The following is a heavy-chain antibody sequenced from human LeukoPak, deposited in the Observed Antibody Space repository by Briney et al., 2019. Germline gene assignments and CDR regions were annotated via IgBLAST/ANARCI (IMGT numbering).Heavy chain of an antibody. CDR1: GGTFSSYA. CDR2: IIPIFGTA. CDR3: ATVPEGVPDAFDI. D-gene: IGHD3-16*01. J-gene: IGHJ3*02. Sequence: SVKVSCKASGGTFSSYAISWVRQAPGQGLEWMGGIIPIFGTANYAQKFQGRVTTTTDESTSTAYMELSSLRSEDTAVYYCATVPEGVPDAFDIWGQGTMVTVSS. V-gene: IGHV1-69*05.